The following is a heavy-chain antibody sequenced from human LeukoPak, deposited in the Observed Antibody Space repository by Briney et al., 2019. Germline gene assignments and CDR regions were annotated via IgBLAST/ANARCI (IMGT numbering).Heavy chain of an antibody. V-gene: IGHV4-59*01. J-gene: IGHJ4*02. CDR2: IYYSGST. CDR1: GGSISSYY. CDR3: ARSAGYYDFWSGYYRGYYFDY. D-gene: IGHD3-3*01. Sequence: PETLSLTCTVSGGSISSYYWSWIRQPPGKGLEWIGYIYYSGSTNYNPSLKSRVTISVDTSKNQFSLELSSVTAADTAVYYCARSAGYYDFWSGYYRGYYFDYWGQGTLVTVSS.